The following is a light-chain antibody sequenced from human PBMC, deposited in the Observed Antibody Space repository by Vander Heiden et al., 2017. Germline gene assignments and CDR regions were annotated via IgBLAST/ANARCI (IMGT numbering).Light chain of an antibody. V-gene: IGKV3-20*01. CDR2: GES. Sequence: EIVLTQTPGTLSLSPGERATRSCRGSQSVSSSYLAWYQQKPGQAPRLLIYGESSRATGIPDRFSGSGSGTDFTLTIIRREPEDFAVYYCQQECSSLFAFGDGTKVDIK. J-gene: IGKJ3*01. CDR1: QSVSSSY. CDR3: QQECSSLFA.